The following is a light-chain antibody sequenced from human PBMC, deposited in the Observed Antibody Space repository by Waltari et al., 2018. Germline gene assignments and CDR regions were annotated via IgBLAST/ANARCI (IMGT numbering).Light chain of an antibody. V-gene: IGLV2-23*01. J-gene: IGLJ2*01. CDR2: EAT. CDR3: CSYAGENTMI. Sequence: QLALTHPASVSGFPGHPATFSCPGPYYVIGIFALFPWYQQYPGKAPRLIIYEATSRPSWVSNRFSASKSGNTASLTISGLQTEDEAHYYCCSYAGENTMIFGGGTRLTVL. CDR1: YYVIGIFAL.